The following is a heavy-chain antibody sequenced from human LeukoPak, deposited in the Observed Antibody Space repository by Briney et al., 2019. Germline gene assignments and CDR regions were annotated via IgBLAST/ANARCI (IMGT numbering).Heavy chain of an antibody. Sequence: SVKVSCKASGGTFSSYAISWVRQAPGQGLEWMGRIIPILGIANYAQKLQGRVTIPADKSTSTDYMELSSLRSEDTAVYYCARGKDYGDSNYYYYHGMDVWGQGTTVTVSS. D-gene: IGHD4-17*01. CDR3: ARGKDYGDSNYYYYHGMDV. CDR2: IIPILGIA. V-gene: IGHV1-69*04. CDR1: GGTFSSYA. J-gene: IGHJ6*02.